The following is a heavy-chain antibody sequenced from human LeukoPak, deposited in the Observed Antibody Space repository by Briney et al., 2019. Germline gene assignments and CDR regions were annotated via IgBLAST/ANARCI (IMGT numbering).Heavy chain of an antibody. Sequence: SETLSLTCAVYGGSFSGYYWSWIRQPPGEGLEWIGEINHSGTTNYNPSLKSRVTLSVDTSKNQFSLKMRSVTAADTAVYYCARARGTVAIDYWGQGTLVTVSS. D-gene: IGHD5-12*01. CDR3: ARARGTVAIDY. CDR2: INHSGTT. CDR1: GGSFSGYY. V-gene: IGHV4-34*01. J-gene: IGHJ4*02.